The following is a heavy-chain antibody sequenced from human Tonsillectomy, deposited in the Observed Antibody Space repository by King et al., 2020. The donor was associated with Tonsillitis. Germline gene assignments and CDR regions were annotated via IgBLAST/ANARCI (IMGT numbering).Heavy chain of an antibody. CDR2: IYYSGST. CDR3: ARLVPYLETKGFDY. CDR1: GGSISSSSYY. D-gene: IGHD2-21*01. Sequence: LQLQESGPGLVKPSETLSLTCTVSGGSISSSSYYWGWIRQPPGKGLEWIGSIYYSGSTYYNPSLKSRVTISVDTSKNQFSLKLSSVTAADTAVYYCARLVPYLETKGFDYWGQGTLVTVSS. V-gene: IGHV4-39*07. J-gene: IGHJ4*02.